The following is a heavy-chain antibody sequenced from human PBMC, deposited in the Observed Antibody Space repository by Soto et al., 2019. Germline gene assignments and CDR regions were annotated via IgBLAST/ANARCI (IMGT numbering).Heavy chain of an antibody. Sequence: GGSLRLSCAASGFTFIGSAMHWVRQASGKGLEWVGRIRSKANSYATAYAASVKGRFTISRDDSKNTAYLQMNSLKTEDTAVYYCTRRRVSSSRLSDGLDVWGQGTTVTVSS. CDR2: IRSKANSYAT. V-gene: IGHV3-73*01. CDR3: TRRRVSSSRLSDGLDV. D-gene: IGHD6-13*01. J-gene: IGHJ6*02. CDR1: GFTFIGSA.